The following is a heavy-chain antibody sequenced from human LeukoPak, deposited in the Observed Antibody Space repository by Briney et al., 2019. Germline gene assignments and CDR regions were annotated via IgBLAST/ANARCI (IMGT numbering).Heavy chain of an antibody. V-gene: IGHV2-5*01. D-gene: IGHD2-2*02. CDR1: GFSLSTSGVG. CDR2: IYWNDDK. Sequence: QTLTLTCTFSGFSLSTSGVGVGWLRQPPGKALEWLALIYWNDDKRYSPSLKSRLTITKDTSKNQVVLTMTNMDPVDTATYYCAHTTRGYCSSTSCYTGNWFDPWGQGTLVTVSS. CDR3: AHTTRGYCSSTSCYTGNWFDP. J-gene: IGHJ5*02.